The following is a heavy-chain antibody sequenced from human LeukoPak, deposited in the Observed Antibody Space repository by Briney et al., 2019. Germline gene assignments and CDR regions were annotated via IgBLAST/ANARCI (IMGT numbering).Heavy chain of an antibody. D-gene: IGHD5-24*01. J-gene: IGHJ4*02. Sequence: GGSLRLSCAASGFPFGIHSMSWVRQAPGKGLEWVSSIDSSSSHIYCADSMKGRFTISRDNAKNSLFLQMNSLRAEDTAVYYCARDFRTQLDGYSPPYHFDYWGQGALVTVSS. CDR3: ARDFRTQLDGYSPPYHFDY. CDR1: GFPFGIHS. CDR2: IDSSSSHI. V-gene: IGHV3-21*01.